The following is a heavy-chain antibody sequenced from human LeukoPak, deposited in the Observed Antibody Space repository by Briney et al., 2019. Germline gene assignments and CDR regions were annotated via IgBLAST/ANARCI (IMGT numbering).Heavy chain of an antibody. J-gene: IGHJ6*03. V-gene: IGHV5-51*01. Sequence: GESLKISCKGSGYSFTSYWIGWVRQMPGKGLEWMGIIYPGDSDTRYSPSFQGQVTISADKSISTAYLQWSSLKASDTAMYYCARGEASSGKSYYYYYYMDVWGKGTTVTVSS. D-gene: IGHD1-1*01. CDR3: ARGEASSGKSYYYYYYMDV. CDR1: GYSFTSYW. CDR2: IYPGDSDT.